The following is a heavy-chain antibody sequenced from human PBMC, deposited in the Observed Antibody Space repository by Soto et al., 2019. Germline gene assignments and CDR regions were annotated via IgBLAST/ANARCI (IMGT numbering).Heavy chain of an antibody. CDR3: ARQRSKVVTPGYFAY. D-gene: IGHD2-21*02. Sequence: QVQLVQSGAEVKKPGSSVKVSCKASGVTFSSYAISWVRQAPGQGLEWMGGIIPIFGTANYAKKFQGRVTITANKSTSTAYLELSSLSSENAAVYYCARQRSKVVTPGYFAYWGQGTLVTVAS. V-gene: IGHV1-69*06. CDR1: GVTFSSYA. CDR2: IIPIFGTA. J-gene: IGHJ4*02.